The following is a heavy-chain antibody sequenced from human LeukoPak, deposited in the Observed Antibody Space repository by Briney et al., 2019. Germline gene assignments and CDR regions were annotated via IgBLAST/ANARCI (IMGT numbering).Heavy chain of an antibody. Sequence: PGGSLRLSCAASGFTFSSYAMSWVRQAPGKGLEWVSAISGSGGSTYYADSVKGRFTISRDNAKNTLYLQMNSLRVEDTAVYYCARGSSATGDYTMDVWGQGTLVTVSS. CDR3: ARGSSATGDYTMDV. CDR1: GFTFSSYA. D-gene: IGHD4-17*01. V-gene: IGHV3-23*01. CDR2: ISGSGGST. J-gene: IGHJ4*02.